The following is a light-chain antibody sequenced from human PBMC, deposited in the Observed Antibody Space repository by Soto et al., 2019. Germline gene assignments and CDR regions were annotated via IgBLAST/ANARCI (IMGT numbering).Light chain of an antibody. CDR2: KAS. Sequence: DIQMTQSPSTLSGSVGDRVSITCRASQTISSWLAWYQQKPGKAPKLLIYKASTLKSGVPSRFSGSGSGTEFTLTISSLQPDDFAVYYCQQYGSSPRTLGQGTKVDI. CDR1: QTISSW. J-gene: IGKJ1*01. V-gene: IGKV1-5*03. CDR3: QQYGSSPRT.